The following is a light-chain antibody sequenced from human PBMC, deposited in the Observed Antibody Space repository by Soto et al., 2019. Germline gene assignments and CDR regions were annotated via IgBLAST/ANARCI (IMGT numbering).Light chain of an antibody. CDR3: QQYHSYSPLT. CDR2: DAS. V-gene: IGKV1-5*01. J-gene: IGKJ4*01. CDR1: QSIITW. Sequence: DIQMTQSPCTLSASVGDRVTITCRASQSIITWLAWYQQKPGKAPKVLIYDASSLHSGVPSRFSGSGSGTEFTLTISSLQPDDFASYYCQQYHSYSPLTFGGGTKVDIK.